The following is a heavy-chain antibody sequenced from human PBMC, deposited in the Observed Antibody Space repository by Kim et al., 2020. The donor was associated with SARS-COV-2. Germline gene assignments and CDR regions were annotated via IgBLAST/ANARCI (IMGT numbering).Heavy chain of an antibody. D-gene: IGHD3-22*01. V-gene: IGHV3-9*01. Sequence: GGSLRLSCAASGFTFGDYAMHWVRQAPGKGLEWVSGISWNSGGIGYADSVKGRFTISRDNAKNSLYLQMNSLRPEDTAFYYCVKGHSSGYYPNWFDPWGQGALVTVSS. CDR3: VKGHSSGYYPNWFDP. CDR1: GFTFGDYA. CDR2: ISWNSGGI. J-gene: IGHJ5*02.